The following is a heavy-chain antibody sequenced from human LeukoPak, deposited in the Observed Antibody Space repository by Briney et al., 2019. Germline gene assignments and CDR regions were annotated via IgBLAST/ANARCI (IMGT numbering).Heavy chain of an antibody. CDR1: GGSFSGYY. D-gene: IGHD1-26*01. CDR3: ARVKWELLRNDAFGI. CDR2: INHSGST. J-gene: IGHJ3*02. Sequence: PSETLSLTCAVYGGSFSGYYWSWIRQPPGKGLEWIGEINHSGSTNYNPSLKSRVTISVDTSKNQFSLKLSSVTAADTAVYYCARVKWELLRNDAFGIWGQGTMVTVSS. V-gene: IGHV4-34*01.